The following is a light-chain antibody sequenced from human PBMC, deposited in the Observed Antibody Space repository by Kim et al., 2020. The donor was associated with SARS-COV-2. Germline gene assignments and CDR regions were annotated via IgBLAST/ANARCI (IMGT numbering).Light chain of an antibody. Sequence: EIVLTQSPGTLSLSPGERVTLSCRASQTVSSIYLAWYQQKPGQAPRLLIYGASSRATGIPDRFSGSESGTDFTLTISRLEPEDFAVYYCQQYGSPYTFGQGTKLEI. V-gene: IGKV3-20*01. CDR1: QTVSSIY. CDR2: GAS. J-gene: IGKJ2*01. CDR3: QQYGSPYT.